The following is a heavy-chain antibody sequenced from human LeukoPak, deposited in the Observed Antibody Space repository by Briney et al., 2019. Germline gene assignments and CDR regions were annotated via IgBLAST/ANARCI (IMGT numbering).Heavy chain of an antibody. V-gene: IGHV4-59*01. Sequence: SETLSLTCTVSGGSISSYYWSWIRQPPGKGLEWIGYIYYSGSTNYDPSLRGRVTISVDTSKNQFSLKLSSVTAADTAVYYCARMTGYYDSSGYYGYYFDYWGQGTLVTVSS. D-gene: IGHD3-22*01. CDR2: IYYSGST. CDR3: ARMTGYYDSSGYYGYYFDY. J-gene: IGHJ4*02. CDR1: GGSISSYY.